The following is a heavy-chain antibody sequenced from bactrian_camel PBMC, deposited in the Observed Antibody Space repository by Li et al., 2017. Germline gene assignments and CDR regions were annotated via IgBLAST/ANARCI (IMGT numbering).Heavy chain of an antibody. D-gene: IGHD3*01. V-gene: IGHV3S1*01. Sequence: HVQLVESGGGSVQAGGSLRLSCAASGTISSNYCIIWFRQAPGKEREGVAGMNTAAPPPVYADSVEGRFTISQDNAKNTLYLQMNSLKPEDTAMYYCMLDLWDCGLGTRTADFGYWGQGTQVTVS. J-gene: IGHJ6*01. CDR3: MLDLWDCGLGTRTADFGY. CDR2: MNTAAPPP. CDR1: GTISSNYC.